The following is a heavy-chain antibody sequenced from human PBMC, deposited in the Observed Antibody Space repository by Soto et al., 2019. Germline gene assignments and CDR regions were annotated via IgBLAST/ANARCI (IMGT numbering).Heavy chain of an antibody. J-gene: IGHJ5*02. Sequence: SETLSLTCAVSGGSIDDINSYWTWIRQSPGRSPEWIGYIHNTGNTFYSPSLKRRLAISIDRSQSQFSLKLSSVTAADTAFYYCARGTPSPWIVRRSRGRWFDPWGQGTLVTAAS. V-gene: IGHV4-30-4*02. D-gene: IGHD2-15*01. CDR3: ARGTPSPWIVRRSRGRWFDP. CDR2: IHNTGNT. CDR1: GGSIDDINSY.